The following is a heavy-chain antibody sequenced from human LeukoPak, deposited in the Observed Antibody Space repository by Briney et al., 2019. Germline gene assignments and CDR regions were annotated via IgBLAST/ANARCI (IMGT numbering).Heavy chain of an antibody. CDR2: INHSGST. CDR1: GGSFSGYY. CDR3: ARDLTTDDY. D-gene: IGHD4-17*01. J-gene: IGHJ4*02. Sequence: SETLSLTCAVYGGSFSGYYWSWIRQPPGKGLEWIGEINHSGSTNYNPSLKSRVTISVDTSKNQFSPKLSSVTAADTAVYYCARDLTTDDYWGQGTLVTVSS. V-gene: IGHV4-34*01.